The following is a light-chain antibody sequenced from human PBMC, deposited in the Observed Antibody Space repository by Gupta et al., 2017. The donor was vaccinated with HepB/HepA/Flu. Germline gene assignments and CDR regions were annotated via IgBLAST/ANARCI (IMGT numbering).Light chain of an antibody. Sequence: EIVLTQSPGTPSLSPGERATLSCRASQSVSYRYLTWYQQKPGQAPRLLIYGASNRATGIPDRFSGSGSETDFTLTISRLEPEDFAVYYCQQYGSSSWTFGQGTKVEI. CDR3: QQYGSSSWT. CDR1: QSVSYRY. J-gene: IGKJ1*01. V-gene: IGKV3-20*01. CDR2: GAS.